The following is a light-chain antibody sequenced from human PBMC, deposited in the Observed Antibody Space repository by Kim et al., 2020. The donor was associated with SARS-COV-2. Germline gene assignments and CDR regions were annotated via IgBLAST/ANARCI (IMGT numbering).Light chain of an antibody. CDR3: QQYCSSPLT. J-gene: IGKJ4*01. CDR1: QSGGSSY. Sequence: SSAERATPSCRATQSGGSSYLAWYQQKPGQAPRLLIYGASSRATGIPDRFSGSGSGTDFTLTISRLEPEDFAVYYCQQYCSSPLTFGGGTKVDIK. V-gene: IGKV3-20*01. CDR2: GAS.